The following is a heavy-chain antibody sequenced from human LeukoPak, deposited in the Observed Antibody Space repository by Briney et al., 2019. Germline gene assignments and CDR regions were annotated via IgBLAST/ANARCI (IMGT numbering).Heavy chain of an antibody. CDR1: GGSFSGYY. CDR2: INHSGST. J-gene: IGHJ5*02. CDR3: ARHSSRAVAGRPNWFDP. Sequence: PSETLSLTCAVYGGSFSGYYWSWIRQPPGKGLEWIGEINHSGSTNYNPSLKSRVTISVDTSKNQFSLKLSSVTAADTAVYYCARHSSRAVAGRPNWFDPWGQGTLVTVSS. V-gene: IGHV4-34*01. D-gene: IGHD6-19*01.